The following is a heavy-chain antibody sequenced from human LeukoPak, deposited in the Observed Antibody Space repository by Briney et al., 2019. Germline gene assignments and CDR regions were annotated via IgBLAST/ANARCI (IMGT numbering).Heavy chain of an antibody. D-gene: IGHD5-24*01. CDR3: AAAEMATISY. CDR1: GFTFSSYA. CDR2: IWYDGSNK. J-gene: IGHJ4*02. V-gene: IGHV3-33*08. Sequence: GGSLRLSCAASGFTFSSYAMSWVRQAPGKGLEWVAVIWYDGSNKYYADSVKGRFTISRDNSKNTLYLQMNSLRAEDTAVYYCAAAEMATISYWGQGTLVTVSS.